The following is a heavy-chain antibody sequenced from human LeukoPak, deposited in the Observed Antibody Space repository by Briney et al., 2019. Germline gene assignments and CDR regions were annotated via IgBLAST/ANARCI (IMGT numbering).Heavy chain of an antibody. CDR1: GGSISSYY. CDR3: ATHPSSSRDY. D-gene: IGHD6-6*01. CDR2: IYYSGST. Sequence: PSETLSLTCTVSGGSISSYYWSWIRQPPGKGLEWIGYIYYSGSTNYNPSLKSRVTISVDRSKNQFSLKLSSVTAADTAVYYCATHPSSSRDYWGQGTLVTVSS. J-gene: IGHJ4*02. V-gene: IGHV4-59*01.